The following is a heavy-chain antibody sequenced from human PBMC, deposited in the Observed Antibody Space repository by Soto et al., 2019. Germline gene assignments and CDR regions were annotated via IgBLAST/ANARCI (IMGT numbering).Heavy chain of an antibody. V-gene: IGHV4-31*03. CDR2: IYYSGST. J-gene: IGHJ5*02. CDR3: ARAGHSSSSEGANWFDP. D-gene: IGHD6-6*01. Sequence: PSETLSLTCTVSGGSISSGGYYWSWFRQHPGKGLEWIGYIYYSGSTYYNPSLKSRVTISVDTSKNQFSLNLSSVTAADTAVYYCARAGHSSSSEGANWFDPWGQGTLVTVSS. CDR1: GGSISSGGYY.